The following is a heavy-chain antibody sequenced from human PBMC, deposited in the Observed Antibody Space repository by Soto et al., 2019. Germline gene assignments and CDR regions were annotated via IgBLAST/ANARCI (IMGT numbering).Heavy chain of an antibody. D-gene: IGHD2-15*01. CDR1: GYSVSSSDYY. V-gene: IGHV4-39*01. J-gene: IGHJ6*02. CDR3: APLSVSLSGPYGIHV. CDR2: MLYSGLT. Sequence: PSETLSLTCSVSGYSVSSSDYYWDWIRQPPGKGLEWIGSMLYSGLTYYNPSLKSRVTLSVDTSKNQSSVRLNSVTASDTAVYYCAPLSVSLSGPYGIHVWGQGTTVTVSS.